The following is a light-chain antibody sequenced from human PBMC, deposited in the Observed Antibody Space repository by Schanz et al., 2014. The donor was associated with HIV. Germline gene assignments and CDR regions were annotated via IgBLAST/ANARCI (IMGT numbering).Light chain of an antibody. Sequence: QSVLTQPASLSGSPGQSITISCTGTGSDVGGYEFVSWFQQYPGKAPKLMIYDVSKRPSGVPDRFSGSKSGNTASLTISGLQAEDEAHYYCSTFSGSSTLFGGGTKLTVL. V-gene: IGLV2-14*01. CDR3: STFSGSSTL. CDR1: GSDVGGYEF. CDR2: DVS. J-gene: IGLJ2*01.